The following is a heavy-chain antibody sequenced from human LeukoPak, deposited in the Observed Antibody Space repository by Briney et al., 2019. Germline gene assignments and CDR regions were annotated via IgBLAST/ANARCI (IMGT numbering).Heavy chain of an antibody. CDR3: APPPGAYWSGSPQL. D-gene: IGHD7-27*01. CDR2: IKQDGSEK. V-gene: IGHV3-7*01. CDR1: GFTFSSYW. J-gene: IGHJ4*02. Sequence: PGGSLRLSCAASGFTFSSYWMSWVRQAPGKGLEWVAQIKQDGSEKYYVDSVKGRFTVSRDNAKNSLYLQMNSLRAEDTAVYYCAPPPGAYWSGSPQLWGQGTLVPVSS.